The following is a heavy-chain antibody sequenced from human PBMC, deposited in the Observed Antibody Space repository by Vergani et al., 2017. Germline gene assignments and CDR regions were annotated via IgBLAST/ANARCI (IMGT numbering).Heavy chain of an antibody. CDR2: VYPSGTT. Sequence: QVQLHESGPGLVKPSETLSLICSVSGVSMQSGSFYWTWLRQTAGRRLEWMGRVYPSGTTNYNPSLNGRITIFVDKSKNILSLRLNSVTAAAAAVYYCASGETRTNWFDPWGQGTLVTVSS. CDR3: ASGETRTNWFDP. J-gene: IGHJ5*02. V-gene: IGHV4-61*02. D-gene: IGHD3-3*01. CDR1: GVSMQSGSFY.